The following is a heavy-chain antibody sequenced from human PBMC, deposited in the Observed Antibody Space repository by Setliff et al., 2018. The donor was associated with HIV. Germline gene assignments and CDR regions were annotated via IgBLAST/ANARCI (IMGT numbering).Heavy chain of an antibody. J-gene: IGHJ4*02. CDR3: ARERPYCSGGSCYGLNYFDC. CDR1: GGTFSSYA. Sequence: GASVKVSCKASGGTFSSYAISWVRQAPGQGLEWMGGIIPIFGTANYAQKFQGRVTITTDESTSTAYMELSSLRSEDTAVYYCARERPYCSGGSCYGLNYFDCWGQGTLVTVS. CDR2: IIPIFGTA. D-gene: IGHD2-15*01. V-gene: IGHV1-69*05.